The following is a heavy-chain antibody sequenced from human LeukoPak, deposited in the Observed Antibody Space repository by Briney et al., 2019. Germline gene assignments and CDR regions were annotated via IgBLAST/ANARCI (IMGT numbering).Heavy chain of an antibody. CDR3: ARQGRNIVVVPAYFDY. CDR2: INHSGST. Sequence: SETLSLTCAVYGGSFGGYYWSWIRQPPGKGLDWIGEINHSGSTNYNPSLKSRVTISVDTSKNQFSLKLSSVTAADTAVYYCARQGRNIVVVPAYFDYWGQGTLVTVSS. D-gene: IGHD2-2*01. J-gene: IGHJ4*02. V-gene: IGHV4-34*01. CDR1: GGSFGGYY.